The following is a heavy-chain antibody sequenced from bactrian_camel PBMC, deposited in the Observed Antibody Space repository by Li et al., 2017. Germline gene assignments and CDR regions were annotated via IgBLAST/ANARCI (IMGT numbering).Heavy chain of an antibody. CDR1: EDSIVRNC. V-gene: IGHV3S54*01. Sequence: HVQLVESGGGSVQAGGSLRLSCTASEDSIVRNCMAWFRQAPGKEREVVASASAGGSSTWYSDSVKGRFTISKDNAKDTLILQMNSLTPEDTAMYYCAAKLPFECYAEPWGTDFVYWGQGTQVT. CDR2: ASAGGSST. D-gene: IGHD3*01. J-gene: IGHJ6*01. CDR3: AAKLPFECYAEPWGTDFVY.